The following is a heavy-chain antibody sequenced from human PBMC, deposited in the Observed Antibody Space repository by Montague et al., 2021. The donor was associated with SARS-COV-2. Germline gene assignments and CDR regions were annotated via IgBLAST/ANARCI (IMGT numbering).Heavy chain of an antibody. Sequence: LRLSWSASGFTFSSYELNWVRQAPGKGLEWVSYISSGGSTVYYADSVKGRFTISRDNAKNSLYLQMNSLRAEDAAIYYCARGRRGVGVVTRAGKDYYYYYLDVWGKGTTITVSS. J-gene: IGHJ6*03. CDR1: GFTFSSYE. D-gene: IGHD2-2*01. CDR3: ARGRRGVGVVTRAGKDYYYYYLDV. V-gene: IGHV3-48*03. CDR2: ISSGGSTV.